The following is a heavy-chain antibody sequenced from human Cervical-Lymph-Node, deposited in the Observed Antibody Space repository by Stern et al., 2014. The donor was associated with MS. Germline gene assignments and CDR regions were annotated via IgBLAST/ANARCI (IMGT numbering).Heavy chain of an antibody. V-gene: IGHV3-30*04. CDR2: ISYDGVND. Sequence: QVQLGQSGGGVVQPGRSLRVSCAASGFNFSNYAMHWVRQAPGKGLEWGAVISYDGVNDYHADSVKGRFTMSRDNSKNTLYLHMNSLRPEDTAVYYCARDGRLVGSTRYYYGLDVWGQGTTVTVSS. J-gene: IGHJ6*02. D-gene: IGHD1-26*01. CDR1: GFNFSNYA. CDR3: ARDGRLVGSTRYYYGLDV.